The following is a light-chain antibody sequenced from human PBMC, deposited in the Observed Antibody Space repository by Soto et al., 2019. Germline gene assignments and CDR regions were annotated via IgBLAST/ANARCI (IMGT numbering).Light chain of an antibody. CDR2: KAS. Sequence: DIQMTQSPSALSASVGDRVAITCRASQSISSWLAWYQQKPGKAPKLLIYKASSLESGVPSRFSGSGSGTEFTLTISSLQPDDFATYYCQHYSSPYTFGQGTKLEIK. CDR1: QSISSW. CDR3: QHYSSPYT. V-gene: IGKV1-5*03. J-gene: IGKJ2*01.